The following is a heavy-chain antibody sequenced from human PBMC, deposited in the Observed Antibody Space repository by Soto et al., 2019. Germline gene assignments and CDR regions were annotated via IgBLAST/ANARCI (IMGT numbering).Heavy chain of an antibody. D-gene: IGHD1-26*01. J-gene: IGHJ4*02. Sequence: QVQLVESGGGVVQPGRSLRLSCVASGFTFSSYGMHWVRQAPGKGLEWVAIRSDHGSNTYYADSVKGRFTISRENSKNTLYLQMNSLRAEDTSVYYCAKEGGLSGSYYISSSYYFDYWGQGTLVTVSS. CDR1: GFTFSSYG. CDR2: RSDHGSNT. V-gene: IGHV3-30*18. CDR3: AKEGGLSGSYYISSSYYFDY.